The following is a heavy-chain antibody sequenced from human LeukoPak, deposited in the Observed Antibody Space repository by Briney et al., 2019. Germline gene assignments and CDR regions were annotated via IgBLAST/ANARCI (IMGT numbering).Heavy chain of an antibody. Sequence: GGSLRLSCAASGFTFSSHSMNWVRQAPGKGLEWVSSISSSSSYIYYADSVKGRFTISRDNAKNSLYLQMNSLRAEDTAVYYCARDFGGSYSVDYWGQGTLVTVSS. D-gene: IGHD1-26*01. J-gene: IGHJ4*02. CDR3: ARDFGGSYSVDY. CDR1: GFTFSSHS. V-gene: IGHV3-21*01. CDR2: ISSSSSYI.